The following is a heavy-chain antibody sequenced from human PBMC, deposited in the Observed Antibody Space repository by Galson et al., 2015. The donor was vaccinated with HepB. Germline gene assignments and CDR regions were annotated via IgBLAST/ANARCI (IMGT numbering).Heavy chain of an antibody. V-gene: IGHV5-51*03. CDR2: IYPGDSAT. J-gene: IGHJ3*01. CDR3: VRRETVTTIWSWDAFDF. D-gene: IGHD2-21*02. CDR1: GYNFINYW. Sequence: QSGAEVKKSGESLKISCQASGYNFINYWIGWVRQMPGKGLEWMGIIYPGDSATRYSPSFQGQVTISADKSISTAYLQWSSLKASDSAMYYCVRRETVTTIWSWDAFDFWGQGTMVSVSS.